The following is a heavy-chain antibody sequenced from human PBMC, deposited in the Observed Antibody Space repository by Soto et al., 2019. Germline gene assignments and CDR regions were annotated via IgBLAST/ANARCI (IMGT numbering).Heavy chain of an antibody. CDR2: ISAYNGNT. D-gene: IGHD3-16*02. CDR3: VRCPFRTFGGLIVHYGMDV. CDR1: GYTFTSYG. J-gene: IGHJ6*02. V-gene: IGHV1-18*01. Sequence: QAQLVQSGAEVKKPGASVKVSCKASGYTFTSYGINWVRQAPGQGLEWMAWISAYNGNTNYAQKFQDRVTVTTDTSTTTGHMGLRNLRSDHTAVYYCVRCPFRTFGGLIVHYGMDVWGQGTTVTVSS.